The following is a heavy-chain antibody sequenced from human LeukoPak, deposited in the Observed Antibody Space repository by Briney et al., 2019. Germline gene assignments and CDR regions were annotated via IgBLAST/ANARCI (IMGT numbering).Heavy chain of an antibody. CDR1: GGSISSGVYC. J-gene: IGHJ6*01. D-gene: IGHD2-15*01. CDR2: ICSSGSA. CDR3: ARDDGGSLYGMDV. V-gene: IGHV4-31*03. Sequence: SETLSLTCTVSGGSISSGVYCWSWIRQRPGEGLQWIGYICSSGSAYYNPSLKSRVTMSIDTSNNQFSLKLNSVTAADTAVYYCARDDGGSLYGMDV.